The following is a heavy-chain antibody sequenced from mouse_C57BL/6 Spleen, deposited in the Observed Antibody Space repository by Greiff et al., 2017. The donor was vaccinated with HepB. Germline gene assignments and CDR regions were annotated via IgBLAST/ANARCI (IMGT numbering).Heavy chain of an antibody. V-gene: IGHV1-61*01. CDR2: IYPSDSET. Sequence: QVQLQQPGAELVRPGSSVKLSCKASGYTFTSYWMDWVKQRPGQGLEWIGNIYPSDSETHYNQKFKDKATLTVDKSSRTAYMQLSSLTSEDSAVYYCARGWSYGKGNAYWGQGTLVTVSA. CDR3: ARGWSYGKGNAY. CDR1: GYTFTSYW. D-gene: IGHD2-1*01. J-gene: IGHJ3*01.